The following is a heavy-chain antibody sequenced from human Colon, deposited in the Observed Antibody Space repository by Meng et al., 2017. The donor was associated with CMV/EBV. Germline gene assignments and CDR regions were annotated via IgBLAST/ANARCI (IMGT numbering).Heavy chain of an antibody. V-gene: IGHV3-21*01. CDR3: ARGSNTYYGMDV. J-gene: IGHJ6*02. Sequence: GESLKISCAASGFTFSYYSMNWVRQAPGKGLEWVASISGGGGSIWYADSMKGRFTVSRNNAKNSQYLQLNSLRAEDTAVYYCARGSNTYYGMDVWGQGTTVTVSS. D-gene: IGHD6-13*01. CDR2: ISGGGGSI. CDR1: GFTFSYYS.